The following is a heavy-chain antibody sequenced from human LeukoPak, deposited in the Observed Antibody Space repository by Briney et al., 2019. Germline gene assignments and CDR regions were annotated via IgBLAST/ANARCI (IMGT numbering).Heavy chain of an antibody. V-gene: IGHV3-7*05. D-gene: IGHD2-15*01. CDR2: IKQDGSEK. CDR1: GFTFSSYW. Sequence: GGSLRLSCAASGFTFSSYWMTWVRQAPGKGLEWVVNIKQDGSEKYYVDSMKGRFTISRDNAKNSLFLQMNSLRVEETAVYYCAGGQGWLLHYWGQGTLVTVSS. CDR3: AGGQGWLLHY. J-gene: IGHJ4*02.